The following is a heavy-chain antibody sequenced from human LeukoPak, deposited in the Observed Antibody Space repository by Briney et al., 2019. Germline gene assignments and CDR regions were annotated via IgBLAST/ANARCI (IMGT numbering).Heavy chain of an antibody. D-gene: IGHD6-19*01. CDR3: VKDREEVAGYHFDY. J-gene: IGHJ4*02. CDR2: ISSSGGST. CDR1: GFTFNSYA. Sequence: GGSLRLSCSASGFTFNSYAMHWVRQAPGKGLEYVSAISSSGGSTYYADSVKGRFTISRDNSKNTLNLQMSSLRAEDTAVYYCVKDREEVAGYHFDYWGQGTLVTVSS. V-gene: IGHV3-64D*06.